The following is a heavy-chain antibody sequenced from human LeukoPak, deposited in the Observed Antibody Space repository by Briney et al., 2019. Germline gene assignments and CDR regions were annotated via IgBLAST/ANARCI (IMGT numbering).Heavy chain of an antibody. Sequence: ASVKVSCKASGYTFTSYYMHWVRQAPGQGLQWMGFINPSGGSTSYAQKLQGRVTMTRDMSTSTVYMELSSLRSEDTAVYYCARNVGSGFDYWGQRTLVTVSS. CDR3: ARNVGSGFDY. CDR1: GYTFTSYY. V-gene: IGHV1-46*04. CDR2: INPSGGST. J-gene: IGHJ4*02. D-gene: IGHD2-15*01.